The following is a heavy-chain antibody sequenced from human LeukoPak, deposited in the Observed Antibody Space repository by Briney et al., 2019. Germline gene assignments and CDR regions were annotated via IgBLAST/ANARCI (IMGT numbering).Heavy chain of an antibody. Sequence: PGGSLRLSCAASGFTVSDNYMSWVRQAPGKGLEWVSIIYSGGNTYYADSVKGRFTVSRDNSKNTLYPQMNSLRAEDTAVYYCARVIVGTTTRLDYFDYWGQGTLVTVSS. V-gene: IGHV3-66*01. CDR2: IYSGGNT. D-gene: IGHD1-26*01. CDR3: ARVIVGTTTRLDYFDY. J-gene: IGHJ4*02. CDR1: GFTVSDNY.